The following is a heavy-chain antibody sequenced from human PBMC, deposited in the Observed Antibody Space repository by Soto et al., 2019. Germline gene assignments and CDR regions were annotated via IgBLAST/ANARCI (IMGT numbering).Heavy chain of an antibody. Sequence: SETLSLTCAVYGGSLIGYYWSWIRQPPGKGLEWIGEINHSGSTNYNPSLKSRVTISIDTSKNQFSLKLSSVTAADTAVYYCATMICGGASSTSCYDQEPEQSVKDRGGWFXPWGQGTLVSVSS. D-gene: IGHD2-2*01. V-gene: IGHV4-34*01. CDR2: INHSGST. CDR1: GGSLIGYY. J-gene: IGHJ5*02. CDR3: ATMICGGASSTSCYDQEPEQSVKDRGGWFXP.